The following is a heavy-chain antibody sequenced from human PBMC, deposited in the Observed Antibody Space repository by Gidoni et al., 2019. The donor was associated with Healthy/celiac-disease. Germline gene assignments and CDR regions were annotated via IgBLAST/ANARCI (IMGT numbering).Heavy chain of an antibody. V-gene: IGHV4-61*01. J-gene: IGHJ5*02. CDR2: IYYSGNT. Sequence: QVQPQESGPGLMRPSETLSLTCTDSGASVSSGRYYWSWIRQPPGKGLEGIGYIYYSGNTNYNPSRKSRVTSSVYTSKNQFSLKLSSVTAAATAVYYCAREAGATGWFDPWGQGTLVTVSS. CDR3: AREAGATGWFDP. CDR1: GASVSSGRYY. D-gene: IGHD1-26*01.